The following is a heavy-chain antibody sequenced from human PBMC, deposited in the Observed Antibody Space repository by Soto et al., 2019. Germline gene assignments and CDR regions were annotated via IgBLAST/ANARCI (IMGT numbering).Heavy chain of an antibody. V-gene: IGHV1-69*08. D-gene: IGHD6-13*01. CDR1: GGTFSSYT. CDR3: ARDEENSSSWYCPDV. J-gene: IGHJ6*04. CDR2: IIPILGIA. Sequence: QVQLVQSGAEVKKPGSSVKVSCKASGGTFSSYTISWVRQAPGQGLEWMGRIIPILGIANYAQKFQRRVTITADKSTSTAYMELSSLRSEDTAVYYCARDEENSSSWYCPDVWGKGTTVTVSS.